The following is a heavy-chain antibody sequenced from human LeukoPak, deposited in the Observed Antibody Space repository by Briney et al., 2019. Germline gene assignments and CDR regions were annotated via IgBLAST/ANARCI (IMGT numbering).Heavy chain of an antibody. J-gene: IGHJ4*02. D-gene: IGHD3-10*01. CDR2: MNPNSGNT. V-gene: IGHV1-8*01. Sequence: ASVKVSCKASGYTFTSYDINWVRQATGQGLEWMGWMNPNSGNTGYAQKFQGRVTMTRNTSISTAYMELSSLRSEDTAVYYCARVRTMVRGAWGYWGQGTLVTVSP. CDR3: ARVRTMVRGAWGY. CDR1: GYTFTSYD.